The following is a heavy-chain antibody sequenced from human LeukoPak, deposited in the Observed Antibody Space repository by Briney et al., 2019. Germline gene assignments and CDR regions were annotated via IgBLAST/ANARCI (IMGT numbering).Heavy chain of an antibody. CDR1: GFTVSSNS. D-gene: IGHD3-22*01. CDR2: ISSSSSYI. Sequence: GGSLRLSCTVSGFTVSSNSMSWVRQAPGKGLEWVSSISSSSSYIYYADSVKGRFTISRDNAKNSLYLQMNSLRAEDTAVYYCAREPQYYYDSSGYPDYWGQGTLVTVSS. V-gene: IGHV3-21*01. CDR3: AREPQYYYDSSGYPDY. J-gene: IGHJ4*02.